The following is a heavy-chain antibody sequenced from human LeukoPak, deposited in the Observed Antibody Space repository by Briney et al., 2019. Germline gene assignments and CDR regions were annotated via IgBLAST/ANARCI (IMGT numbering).Heavy chain of an antibody. CDR1: GGSISSSSYY. Sequence: SETLSLTCTVSGGSISSSSYYWGWIRQPPGKGLEWIGEINHSGSTNYNPSLKSRVTISVDTSKNQFSLKLSSVTAADTAVYYCARRDLVASDPWGQGTLVTVSS. CDR3: ARRDLVASDP. J-gene: IGHJ5*02. CDR2: INHSGST. V-gene: IGHV4-39*07.